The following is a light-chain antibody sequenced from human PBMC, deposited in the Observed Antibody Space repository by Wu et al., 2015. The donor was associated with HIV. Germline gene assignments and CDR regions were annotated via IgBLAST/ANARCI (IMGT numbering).Light chain of an antibody. CDR1: QSVSSN. CDR2: GAS. CDR3: QQYNNLPLT. J-gene: IGKJ4*01. V-gene: IGKV3-15*01. Sequence: EIVMTQSPATLSVSPGERATLSCRASQSVSSNLAWYQQKPGQAPRLLIYGASTRATGIPARFSGSGSGTGFTLTISSMQSEDFAVYYCQQYNNLPLTFGGGTKVEIK.